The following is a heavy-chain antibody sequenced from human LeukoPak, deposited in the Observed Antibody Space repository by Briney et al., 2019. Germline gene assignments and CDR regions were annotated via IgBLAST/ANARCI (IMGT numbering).Heavy chain of an antibody. CDR3: ARQSSSWYSFDP. V-gene: IGHV5-51*01. D-gene: IGHD6-13*01. CDR1: GYTFTTYW. CDR2: IQPGDSST. Sequence: GESLKISCMGSGYTFTTYWIGWVRQMPGKGLEWMGIIQPGDSSTKYSPSFQGQVTFSADKSISTAYLQWSSLKASDTAIYYCARQSSSWYSFDPWGQGTLVTVSS. J-gene: IGHJ5*02.